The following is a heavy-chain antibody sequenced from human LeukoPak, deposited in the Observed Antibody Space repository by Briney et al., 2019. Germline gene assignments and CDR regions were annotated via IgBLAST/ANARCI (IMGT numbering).Heavy chain of an antibody. CDR2: IYDSGST. CDR1: GGSISSSSYY. CDR3: AIRDGSDFHYMDV. Sequence: PSETLSLTCTVSGGSISSSSYYWGWIRQPPGRGLEWIGIIYDSGSTYYNPSLKSRVTISVDTSKNQFSLKLNSVVAADTAVYYCAIRDGSDFHYMDVWGKGTTVTVSS. J-gene: IGHJ6*03. D-gene: IGHD5-24*01. V-gene: IGHV4-39*07.